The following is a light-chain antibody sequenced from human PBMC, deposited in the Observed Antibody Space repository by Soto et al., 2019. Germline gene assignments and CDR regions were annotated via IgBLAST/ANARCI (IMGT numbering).Light chain of an antibody. CDR2: GAS. V-gene: IGKV3-20*01. CDR1: QSVTSTY. J-gene: IGKJ5*01. CDR3: QQYSSSPYT. Sequence: IVLTQSPGTLSLSPGERATLSCRASQSVTSTYFAWYQQRPGLAPRLLIYGASSRATRIPDRFSGRGSGTDFTLTISRLEPEDFAVYYCQQYSSSPYTFGQGTRLEIK.